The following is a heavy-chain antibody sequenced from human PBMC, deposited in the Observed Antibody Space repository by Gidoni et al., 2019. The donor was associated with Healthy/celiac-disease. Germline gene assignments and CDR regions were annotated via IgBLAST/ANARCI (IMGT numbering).Heavy chain of an antibody. CDR2: IIPIFGTA. D-gene: IGHD3-22*01. CDR1: GGTFSSYA. V-gene: IGHV1-69*01. CDR3: ASGSSGYFVDY. J-gene: IGHJ4*02. Sequence: QVQLVQSGAEVTKPGSSVHVSCKASGGTFSSYAISWGRQAPGQGLEWMGGIIPIFGTAKDEQKFQGRVTITADEATSTAYMELSSLRSEDTAVYYCASGSSGYFVDYWGQGTLVTVSS.